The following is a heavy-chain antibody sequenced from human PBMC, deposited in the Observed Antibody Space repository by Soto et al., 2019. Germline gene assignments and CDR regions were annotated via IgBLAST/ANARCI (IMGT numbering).Heavy chain of an antibody. CDR2: IYYSGST. CDR3: ARVVVYDFWSGYYSYYYYMDV. Sequence: QVQLQESGPGLVKPSETLSLTCTVSGGSISSYYWSWILQPPGKALECIGYIYYSGSTNYNLSLKSRVTISVDTSKNQFSLKLSSVTAADTAVYYCARVVVYDFWSGYYSYYYYMDVWGKGTTVTVSS. J-gene: IGHJ6*03. CDR1: GGSISSYY. V-gene: IGHV4-59*01. D-gene: IGHD3-3*01.